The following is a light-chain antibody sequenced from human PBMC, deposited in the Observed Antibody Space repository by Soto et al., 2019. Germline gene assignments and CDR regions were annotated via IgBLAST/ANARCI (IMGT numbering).Light chain of an antibody. J-gene: IGLJ1*01. Sequence: QSALTQPASVSGSPGQSITISCSGTSSDIGAYDYVSWYQQHPGKAPKLMIYDVSYRPSGVSNRFFGSKSGNTASLTISGLQDEDEADYYCCSYTTSSSRVFGTGTKLTVL. CDR3: CSYTTSSSRV. CDR1: SSDIGAYDY. V-gene: IGLV2-14*03. CDR2: DVS.